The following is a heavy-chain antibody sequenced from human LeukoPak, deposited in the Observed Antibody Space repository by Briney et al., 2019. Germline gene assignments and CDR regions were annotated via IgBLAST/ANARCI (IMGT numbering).Heavy chain of an antibody. D-gene: IGHD6-6*01. CDR1: GYTFTGYY. CDR3: ARVQEYSSSHPPDY. V-gene: IGHV1-2*02. Sequence: ASVKVSCKASGYTFTGYYMHWVRQAPGQGLGWMGWINPNSGGTNYAQKFQGRVTMTRDTSISTAYMELSRLRSDDTAVYYCARVQEYSSSHPPDYWGQGTLVTVSS. J-gene: IGHJ4*02. CDR2: INPNSGGT.